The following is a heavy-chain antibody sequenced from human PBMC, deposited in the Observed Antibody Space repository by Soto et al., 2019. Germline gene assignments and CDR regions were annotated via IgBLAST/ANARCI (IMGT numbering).Heavy chain of an antibody. J-gene: IGHJ5*02. V-gene: IGHV3-23*01. CDR3: AKDVAGTETNWFDP. Sequence: GGSLRLSCAASGFTFSSYAMSWVRQAPGKWLEWVSAISGSGGSTYYADSVKGRFTISRDNSKNTLYLQMNSLRAEDTAVYYCAKDVAGTETNWFDPWGQGTLVTVSS. CDR1: GFTFSSYA. D-gene: IGHD1-7*01. CDR2: ISGSGGST.